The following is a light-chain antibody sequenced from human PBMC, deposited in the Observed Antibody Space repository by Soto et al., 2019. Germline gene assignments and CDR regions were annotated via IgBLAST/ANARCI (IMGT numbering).Light chain of an antibody. V-gene: IGKV3-11*01. J-gene: IGKJ2*01. CDR3: QQCSDWPPVYT. CDR1: RTTGSY. CDR2: ETS. Sequence: ENVLTQSPATLSLSPGERATLSCRASRTTGSYLGWYQQKPGQAPRLIIYETSNRATGIPARFSGSGSGADFTLTISSLEPEDSAVYYCQQCSDWPPVYTFGQGTKLEI.